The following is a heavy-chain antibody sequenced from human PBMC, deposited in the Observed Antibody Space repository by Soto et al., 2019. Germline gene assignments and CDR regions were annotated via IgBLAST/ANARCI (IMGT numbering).Heavy chain of an antibody. V-gene: IGHV3-33*01. Sequence: PGGSLRLSCEASGFIFSNYDMYWVRQGPGKGLEWVALMRSDGSNKYYVDSVKGRFTISRDNSKNMLLLQMDSLRAEDTAVYYCARAHISSEISMPQTFHHWGPGTLVTVSS. CDR3: ARAHISSEISMPQTFHH. CDR2: MRSDGSNK. J-gene: IGHJ1*01. D-gene: IGHD2-2*01. CDR1: GFIFSNYD.